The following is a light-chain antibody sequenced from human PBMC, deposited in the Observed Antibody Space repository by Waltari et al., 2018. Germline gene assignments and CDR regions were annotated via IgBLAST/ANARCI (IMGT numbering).Light chain of an antibody. CDR2: KTS. CDR3: QQYNSYLWT. J-gene: IGKJ1*01. Sequence: DIQMTQSPSTLSAFVGARVTVPCRASQNINSWLAWYQQKPGKAPKLLIYKTSSLESGVPSRFSGSGSGTEFTLTISSLQPDDFATYYCQQYNSYLWTFGQGTKVEIK. V-gene: IGKV1-5*03. CDR1: QNINSW.